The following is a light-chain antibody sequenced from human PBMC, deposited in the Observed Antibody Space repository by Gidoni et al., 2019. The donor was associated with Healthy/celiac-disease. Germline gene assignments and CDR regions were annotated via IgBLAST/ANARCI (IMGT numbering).Light chain of an antibody. CDR2: GAS. V-gene: IGKV3-20*01. CDR1: QSVSSSY. CDR3: QQYGSSPDT. J-gene: IGKJ4*01. Sequence: EILLPHSPGTLSLSPGERATLSCRASQSVSSSYLAWYQQKPGQAPRLRIYGASSRATGIPDRFSGSGSGTDFTLTISRLEPEDFAVYYCQQYGSSPDTFGGGTKVEIK.